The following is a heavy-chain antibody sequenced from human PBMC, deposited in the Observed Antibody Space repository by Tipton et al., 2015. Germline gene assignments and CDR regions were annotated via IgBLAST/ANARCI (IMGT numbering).Heavy chain of an antibody. CDR1: GFTLSRYA. D-gene: IGHD3-22*01. CDR2: ITSNGYNT. Sequence: SLRLSCSATGFTLSRYAMNWVRQAPGKGLEYVSAITSNGYNTYYADSVKGRFTISRDNSKNTLYLQMNSLRAEDTAVYYCARDRSYDSSGSNWFDPWGQGTLVTVSS. CDR3: ARDRSYDSSGSNWFDP. V-gene: IGHV3-64*04. J-gene: IGHJ5*02.